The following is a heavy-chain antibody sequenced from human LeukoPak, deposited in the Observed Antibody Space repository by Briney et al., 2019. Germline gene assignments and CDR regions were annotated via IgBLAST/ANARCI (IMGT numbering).Heavy chain of an antibody. CDR2: INTNTGNP. V-gene: IGHV7-4-1*02. CDR3: ARDRSEKDNDILTGYYADFDY. Sequence: ASVKVSCKASGYTFTSYGISWVRQAPGQGLEWMGWINTNTGNPTYAQGFTGRFVFSLDTSVSTAYLQISSLKAEDTAVYYCARDRSEKDNDILTGYYADFDYWGQGTLVTVSS. J-gene: IGHJ4*02. CDR1: GYTFTSYG. D-gene: IGHD3-9*01.